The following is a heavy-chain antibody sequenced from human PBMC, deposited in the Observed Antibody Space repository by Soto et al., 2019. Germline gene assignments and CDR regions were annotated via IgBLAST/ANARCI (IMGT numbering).Heavy chain of an antibody. CDR3: ARDWHYYDSSGYPHGY. Sequence: SGGSLRLSCAASGFTFDDYGMSWVRQAPGKGLEWVSGINWNGGSTGYADSVKGRFTISRDNAENSLYLQMNSLRAEDTALYYCARDWHYYDSSGYPHGYWGQGTLVTVSS. D-gene: IGHD3-22*01. CDR2: INWNGGST. J-gene: IGHJ4*02. CDR1: GFTFDDYG. V-gene: IGHV3-20*04.